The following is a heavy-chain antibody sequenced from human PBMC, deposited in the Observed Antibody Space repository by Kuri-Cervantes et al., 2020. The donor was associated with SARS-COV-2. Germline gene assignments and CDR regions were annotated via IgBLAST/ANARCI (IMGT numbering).Heavy chain of an antibody. CDR1: GGSFSGYY. CDR3: ARLYSSGWYSDSWYFDY. Sequence: SETLSLTCAVYGGSFSGYYWSWIRQPPGKGLEWIGEINHSGSTNYNPSLKSRVTISVDTSKDQFSLKLSSVTAADTAVYYCARLYSSGWYSDSWYFDYWGQGTLVTVSS. J-gene: IGHJ4*02. D-gene: IGHD6-19*01. CDR2: INHSGST. V-gene: IGHV4-34*01.